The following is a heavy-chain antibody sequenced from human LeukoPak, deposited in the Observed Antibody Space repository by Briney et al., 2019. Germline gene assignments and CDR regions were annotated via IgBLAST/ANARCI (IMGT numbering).Heavy chain of an antibody. CDR1: GGSFSGYY. CDR2: INHSGST. V-gene: IGHV4-34*01. CDR3: ARGVGGYSGYAPYNWFDP. D-gene: IGHD5-12*01. Sequence: PSETLSLTCAVYGGSFSGYYWSWIRQPPGKGLEWIGEINHSGSTNYNPSLKSRVTTSVDTSKNQFSLKLSSVTAADTAVYYCARGVGGYSGYAPYNWFDPWGQGTLVTVSS. J-gene: IGHJ5*02.